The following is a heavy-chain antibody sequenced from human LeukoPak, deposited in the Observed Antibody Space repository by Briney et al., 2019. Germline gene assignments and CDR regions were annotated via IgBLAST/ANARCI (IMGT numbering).Heavy chain of an antibody. Sequence: GGSLRLSCTASGFAFSSYWMSWVRQAPGKGLEWVANIKQDGSEKYYVDSVKGRFTVSRDNAKNSLYLQMNSLRDVDTAVYYCAKDGDNDSIPPFDYWGQGNLVTVSS. CDR1: GFAFSSYW. V-gene: IGHV3-7*03. CDR2: IKQDGSEK. D-gene: IGHD7-27*01. CDR3: AKDGDNDSIPPFDY. J-gene: IGHJ4*02.